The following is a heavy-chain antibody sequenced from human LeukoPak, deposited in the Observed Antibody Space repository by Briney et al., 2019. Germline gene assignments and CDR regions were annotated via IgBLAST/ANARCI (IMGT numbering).Heavy chain of an antibody. CDR1: GGSFSGYY. J-gene: IGHJ5*02. D-gene: IGHD5-18*01. V-gene: IGHV4-34*01. CDR2: INHSGST. Sequence: PSETLSLTCAVYGGSFSGYYWSWIRQPPGKGLEWIGEINHSGSTNYNPSLKSRVTISVDTSKNQFSLKLSSVTAADTAVYYCARGRGYSYRLFGPWGQGTLDTVSS. CDR3: ARGRGYSYRLFGP.